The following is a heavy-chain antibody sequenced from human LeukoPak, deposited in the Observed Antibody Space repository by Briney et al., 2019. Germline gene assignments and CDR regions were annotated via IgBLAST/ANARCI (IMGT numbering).Heavy chain of an antibody. CDR3: ARDGRGCSYGVGFDP. Sequence: KPSETLSLTCTVSGGSIISYYWTWIRQPPGKGLEWIGYIYYTGSTKYNPSLKSRVTISVDTSKNQFSLKLSSVTAADTAVYYCARDGRGCSYGVGFDPWGQGTLVTVSS. CDR2: IYYTGST. CDR1: GGSIISYY. V-gene: IGHV4-59*01. J-gene: IGHJ5*02. D-gene: IGHD5-18*01.